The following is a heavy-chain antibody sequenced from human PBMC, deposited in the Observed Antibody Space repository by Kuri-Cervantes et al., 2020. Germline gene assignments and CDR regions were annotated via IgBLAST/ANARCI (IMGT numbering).Heavy chain of an antibody. D-gene: IGHD6-13*01. J-gene: IGHJ4*02. CDR3: ASWDSSSWYRYFDY. CDR2: IYHSGST. CDR1: GQSVSSDY. V-gene: IGHV4-38-2*01. Sequence: SETLSLTCSVSGQSVSSDYWGWIRQPPGKGLEWIGSIYHSGSTYYNPSLKSRVTISVDTSKNQFSLKLSSVTAADTAVYYCASWDSSSWYRYFDYWGQGTLVTVSS.